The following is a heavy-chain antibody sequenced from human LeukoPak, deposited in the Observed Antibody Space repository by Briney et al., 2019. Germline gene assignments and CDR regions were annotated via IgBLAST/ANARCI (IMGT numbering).Heavy chain of an antibody. CDR2: ISSGSNSI. CDR3: ARGPSNRHFDY. J-gene: IGHJ4*02. V-gene: IGHV3-48*02. Sequence: GGSLRLSCAASGFTFRSYSMDWVRQAPGKGLEWVSHISSGSNSINYADSVKGRFTVSRDNAKNSLLLQMNSLRDEDTAVYYCARGPSNRHFDYWGQGTLVTVSS. CDR1: GFTFRSYS. D-gene: IGHD2/OR15-2a*01.